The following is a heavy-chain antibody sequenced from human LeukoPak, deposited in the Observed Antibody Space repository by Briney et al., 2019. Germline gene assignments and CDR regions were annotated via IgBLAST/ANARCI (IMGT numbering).Heavy chain of an antibody. V-gene: IGHV3-21*01. CDR2: ISSSSSYI. CDR1: EFTFSSYS. D-gene: IGHD3-3*01. CDR3: ASSGVDDFWSGYYYFDY. J-gene: IGHJ4*02. Sequence: GMSLRLSCVVSEFTFSSYSMNWVRQAPGKGLEWVSSISSSSSYIYYADSVKGRFTISRDNAKNSLYLQMNSLRAEDTAVYYCASSGVDDFWSGYYYFDYWGQGTLVTVSS.